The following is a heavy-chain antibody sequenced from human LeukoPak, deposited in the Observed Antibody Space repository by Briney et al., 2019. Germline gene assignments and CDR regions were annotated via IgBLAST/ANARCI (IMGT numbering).Heavy chain of an antibody. J-gene: IGHJ6*02. CDR2: IIPIFGTA. D-gene: IGHD3-10*01. CDR3: ARDHYYGSGIDYGMDV. Sequence: SVKVSCKASGGTFSSYAIGWVRQAPGQGLEWMGGIIPIFGTANYAQKFQGRVTITADESTSTAYMELSSLRSEDTAVYYCARDHYYGSGIDYGMDVWGQGTTVTVSS. V-gene: IGHV1-69*13. CDR1: GGTFSSYA.